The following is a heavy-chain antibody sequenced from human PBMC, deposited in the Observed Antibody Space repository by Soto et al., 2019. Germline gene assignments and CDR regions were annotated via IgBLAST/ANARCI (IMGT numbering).Heavy chain of an antibody. Sequence: SETLSLTCTVSGDSISSDYYHWTWIRQSPGKGLEWIGYIHHSGGILYNPSLKSRVTISVDTSKNQFPLHLTSVTAADTAVYFCAREDDGGDSLDVWGQGTTVT. J-gene: IGHJ6*02. CDR1: GDSISSDYYH. D-gene: IGHD2-21*02. V-gene: IGHV4-30-4*08. CDR3: AREDDGGDSLDV. CDR2: IHHSGGI.